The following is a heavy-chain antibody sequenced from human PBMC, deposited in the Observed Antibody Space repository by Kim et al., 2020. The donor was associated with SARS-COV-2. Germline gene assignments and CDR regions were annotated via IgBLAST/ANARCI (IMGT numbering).Heavy chain of an antibody. CDR1: GGTFSSYA. D-gene: IGHD3-22*01. CDR2: IIPIFGTA. V-gene: IGHV1-69*13. Sequence: SVKVSCKASGGTFSSYAISWVRQAPGQGLEWMGGIIPIFGTANYAQKFQGRVTITADESTSTAYMELSSLRSEDTAVYYCARDRGYSYGQDYYDSSGRGGYFDYWGQGTLVTVSS. J-gene: IGHJ4*02. CDR3: ARDRGYSYGQDYYDSSGRGGYFDY.